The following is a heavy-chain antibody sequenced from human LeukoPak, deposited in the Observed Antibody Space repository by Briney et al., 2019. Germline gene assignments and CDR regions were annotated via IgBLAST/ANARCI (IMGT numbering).Heavy chain of an antibody. J-gene: IGHJ4*02. Sequence: SETLSLTCTVSGVSMTAYQWSWVRQSPEKGLEWIGCINTKGETSYNPSLKSRVTTSVDTSKSQFSLRLTSVTAADTAVYYCATSNDAKIAPFDHWGQGAPVTVSS. V-gene: IGHV4-4*09. CDR2: INTKGET. CDR1: GVSMTAYQ. D-gene: IGHD2-21*01. CDR3: ATSNDAKIAPFDH.